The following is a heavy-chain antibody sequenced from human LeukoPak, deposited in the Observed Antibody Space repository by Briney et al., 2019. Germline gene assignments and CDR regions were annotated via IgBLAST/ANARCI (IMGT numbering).Heavy chain of an antibody. V-gene: IGHV3-11*04. J-gene: IGHJ6*03. CDR1: GFTFSDYY. Sequence: GGSLRLSCAASGFTFSDYYMSWIRQAPGKGLEWVSYISSSGSTIYYADSVKGRFTISRDNAKNSLYLQMNSLRAEDTAVYYCARVASYCSSTSCYFFFDYYYYMDVWGKGTTVTVSS. CDR2: ISSSGSTI. D-gene: IGHD2-2*01. CDR3: ARVASYCSSTSCYFFFDYYYYMDV.